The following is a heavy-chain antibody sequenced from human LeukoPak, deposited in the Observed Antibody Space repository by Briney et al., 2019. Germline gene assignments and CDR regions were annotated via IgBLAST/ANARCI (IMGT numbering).Heavy chain of an antibody. D-gene: IGHD3-16*01. CDR3: TRDRKGGYFDY. Sequence: SETLSLTCTVSGGSISNGGYYWSWIRQHPGKGLEWIGYIYNSGSTYYNPSLKSRVTMSVDTSKNQFSLKLTSVTAADTAVYYCTRDRKGGYFDYWGQGTLVTVSS. CDR2: IYNSGST. CDR1: GGSISNGGYY. J-gene: IGHJ4*02. V-gene: IGHV4-31*03.